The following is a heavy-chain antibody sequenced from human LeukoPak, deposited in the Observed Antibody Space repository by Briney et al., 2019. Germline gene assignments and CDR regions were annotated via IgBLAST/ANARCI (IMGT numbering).Heavy chain of an antibody. J-gene: IGHJ6*03. D-gene: IGHD6-6*01. CDR3: ARGRVRYSSSRHPPKEARDYYYYMDV. CDR2: INPNSGGT. Sequence: ASVKVSCKASGYTFTGYYMHWVRQAPGQGLEWMGWINPNSGGTNYAQKFQGRVTMTRDTSISTAYMELSRLRSDDTAVYYCARGRVRYSSSRHPPKEARDYYYYMDVWGKGTTVTVSS. CDR1: GYTFTGYY. V-gene: IGHV1-2*02.